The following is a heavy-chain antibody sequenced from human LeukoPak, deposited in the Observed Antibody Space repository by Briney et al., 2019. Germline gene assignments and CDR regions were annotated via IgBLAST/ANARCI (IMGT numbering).Heavy chain of an antibody. V-gene: IGHV1-2*06. J-gene: IGHJ6*03. Sequence: EASVKVSCKASGYTFTGYYMHWVRQAPGQGLEWMGRINPNSGGTNYAQKFQGRVTMTRDTSISTAYMELSRLRSDDTAVYYCAREEQQLVWPDAYYYMDVWGKGTTVTVSS. CDR2: INPNSGGT. CDR3: AREEQQLVWPDAYYYMDV. D-gene: IGHD6-13*01. CDR1: GYTFTGYY.